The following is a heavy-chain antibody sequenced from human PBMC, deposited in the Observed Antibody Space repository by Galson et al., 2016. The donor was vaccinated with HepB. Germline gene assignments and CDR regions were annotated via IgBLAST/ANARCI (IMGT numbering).Heavy chain of an antibody. D-gene: IGHD3-10*02. CDR1: GFTFSTYG. J-gene: IGHJ6*02. V-gene: IGHV3-30*03. Sequence: SLRLSCAASGFTFSTYGMHWVRQAPGKGLGWVAYISYDGSKKDYTDSVKGRFAISRDNAKNTLYLQMNSLRAEDMGVYYCARGSYYYVKHGMDAWGQGTTVTVSS. CDR3: ARGSYYYVKHGMDA. CDR2: ISYDGSKK.